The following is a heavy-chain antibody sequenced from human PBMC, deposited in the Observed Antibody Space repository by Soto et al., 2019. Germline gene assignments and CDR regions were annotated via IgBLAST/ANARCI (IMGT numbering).Heavy chain of an antibody. CDR2: INPNSGGT. CDR3: ARGGTTGATTRYNWFDP. J-gene: IGHJ5*02. CDR1: GYTFTGYY. V-gene: IGHV1-2*04. Sequence: ASVKVSCKASGYTFTGYYMHWVRQAPEQGLEWMGWINPNSGGTNYAQKFQGWVTMTRDTSVSTAYMELSRLRSDGTAVYYCARGGTTGATTRYNWFDPWGQGTLVTVSS. D-gene: IGHD1-1*01.